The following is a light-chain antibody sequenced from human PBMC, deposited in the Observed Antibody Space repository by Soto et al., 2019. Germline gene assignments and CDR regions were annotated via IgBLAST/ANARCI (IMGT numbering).Light chain of an antibody. CDR2: DAT. CDR1: GSDVGGYNY. V-gene: IGLV2-14*03. CDR3: NSYTGSATPYV. Sequence: QSVLTQPASVSGSPGQSITISCTGTGSDVGGYNYVSWYQHHPDKAPKLVIYDATNRPSGVSNRFSGSKAGNTASLTISGLQAEDEADYYCNSYTGSATPYVFGTGTKVTVL. J-gene: IGLJ1*01.